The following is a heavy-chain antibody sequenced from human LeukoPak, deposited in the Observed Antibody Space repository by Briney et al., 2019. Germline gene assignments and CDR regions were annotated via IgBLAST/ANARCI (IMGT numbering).Heavy chain of an antibody. J-gene: IGHJ4*02. Sequence: SETLSLTCTVSGYSISSGSYWGWIRPPPGKGLEWIGYIYYSGSTNYNPSLKSRVTISVDTSKNQFSLKLSSVTAADTAVYYCARGHYYDSSGYYYYFDYWGQGTLVTVSS. V-gene: IGHV4-59*01. D-gene: IGHD3-22*01. CDR3: ARGHYYDSSGYYYYFDY. CDR2: IYYSGST. CDR1: GYSISSGSY.